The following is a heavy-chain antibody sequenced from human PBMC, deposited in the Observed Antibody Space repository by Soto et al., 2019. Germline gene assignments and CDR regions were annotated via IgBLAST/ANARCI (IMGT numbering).Heavy chain of an antibody. CDR1: GYTFTSYA. V-gene: IGHV1-3*01. D-gene: IGHD2-15*01. J-gene: IGHJ6*02. CDR2: INAGNGNT. CDR3: AGDHCSGGSCYYDYYYGMDV. Sequence: ASVKVSCKASGYTFTSYAMHWVRQAPGQRLEWMGWINAGNGNTKYSQKFQGRVTITRDTSASTAYMELSSLRSEDTAVYYCAGDHCSGGSCYYDYYYGMDVWGQGTTVTVSS.